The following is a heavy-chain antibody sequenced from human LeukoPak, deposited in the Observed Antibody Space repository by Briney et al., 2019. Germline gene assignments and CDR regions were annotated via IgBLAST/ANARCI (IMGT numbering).Heavy chain of an antibody. D-gene: IGHD3-22*01. CDR1: GFTFDDYA. J-gene: IGHJ3*02. CDR2: ISWNSGSI. CDR3: AKATGRYDSHRAFDI. Sequence: GGSLRLSCAASGFTFDDYAMHWVRQAPGKGLEWVSGISWNSGSIGYADSVKGRFTISRDNAKNSLYLQMNSLRAEDTALYYCAKATGRYDSHRAFDIWGPGTMVTVSP. V-gene: IGHV3-9*01.